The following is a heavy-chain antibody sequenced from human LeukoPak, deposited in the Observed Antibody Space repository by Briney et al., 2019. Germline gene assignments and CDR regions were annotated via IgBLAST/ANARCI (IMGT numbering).Heavy chain of an antibody. Sequence: PSETLSLTCTVSGGSISSYYWSWIRQPPGKGLEWIGYIYYSGSTKYNPSLKSRVTISVDTSKNQFSLKLSSVTAADTAVYYCARNQYDILTGYYPYFDSWGQGTLVTVSS. CDR1: GGSISSYY. CDR3: ARNQYDILTGYYPYFDS. J-gene: IGHJ4*02. D-gene: IGHD3-9*01. V-gene: IGHV4-59*12. CDR2: IYYSGST.